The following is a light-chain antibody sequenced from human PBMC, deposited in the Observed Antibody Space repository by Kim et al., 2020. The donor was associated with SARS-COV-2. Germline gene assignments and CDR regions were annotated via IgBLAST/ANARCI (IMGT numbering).Light chain of an antibody. CDR2: DAS. J-gene: IGKJ4*01. V-gene: IGKV1-33*01. CDR1: QDISNY. Sequence: DIQMTQSPSSLSASVGDRVTITCQASQDISNYLNWYQQKPGKAPKLLIYDASNLETGVPSRFSGSGSGTDFTFTISSLQPEDIVTYYCQQYDTLPLTFGGGTKVDIK. CDR3: QQYDTLPLT.